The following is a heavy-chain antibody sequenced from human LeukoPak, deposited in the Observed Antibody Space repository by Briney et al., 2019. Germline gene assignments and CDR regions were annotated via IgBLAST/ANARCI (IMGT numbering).Heavy chain of an antibody. CDR3: ARDPTGYSGFSWFDP. V-gene: IGHV7-4-1*02. J-gene: IGHJ5*02. Sequence: ASVKVSCKASGCTFTSYAMNWARQAPGQGLEWMGWINTNTGNPTYAQGFTGRFVFSLDTSVSTAYLQISSLKAEDTAVYYCARDPTGYSGFSWFDPWGQGTLVTVSS. CDR1: GCTFTSYA. CDR2: INTNTGNP. D-gene: IGHD3-9*01.